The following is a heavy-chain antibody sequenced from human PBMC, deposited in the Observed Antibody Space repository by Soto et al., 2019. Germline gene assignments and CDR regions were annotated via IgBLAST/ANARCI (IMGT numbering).Heavy chain of an antibody. CDR2: ISSSTTDI. CDR3: ARESEDLTSNFDY. V-gene: IGHV3-21*01. CDR1: GFTFTKQT. J-gene: IGHJ4*02. Sequence: GGSLRLTCAASGFTFTKQTMNSIRQPRGKRVEWVSSISSSTTDICQADSMKGRFTVSRENAEKSVYLEMNSLSAEDRAVYCGARESEDLTSNFDYWGQGTLVTAPQ.